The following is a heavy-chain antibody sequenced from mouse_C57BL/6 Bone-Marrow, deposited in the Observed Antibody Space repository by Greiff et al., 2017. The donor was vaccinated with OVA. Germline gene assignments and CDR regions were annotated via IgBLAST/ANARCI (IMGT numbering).Heavy chain of an antibody. CDR2: ISNLAYSI. Sequence: EVQGVESGGGLVQPGGSLKLSCAASGFTFSDYGMAWVRQAPRKGPEWVAFISNLAYSIYYADTVTGRFTIARENAKNTLYLEMSSLRSEDTAMYYCARQYYGSSRGSWFAYWGQGTLVTVSA. J-gene: IGHJ3*01. D-gene: IGHD1-1*01. CDR3: ARQYYGSSRGSWFAY. CDR1: GFTFSDYG. V-gene: IGHV5-15*01.